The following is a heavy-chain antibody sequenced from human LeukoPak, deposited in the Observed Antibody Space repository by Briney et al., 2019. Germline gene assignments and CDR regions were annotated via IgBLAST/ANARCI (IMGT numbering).Heavy chain of an antibody. CDR1: GFSFSTYS. V-gene: IGHV3-21*01. CDR3: ARDQGPDYYDSSGYYCPDY. CDR2: ISSSGSYI. Sequence: PGGSLRLSCAASGFSFSTYSMNWVRQAPGKGLEWVSSISSSGSYIYYADSMEGRFTISRDNAKNSLYLQMNSLRAEDTAVYYCARDQGPDYYDSSGYYCPDYWGQGTLVTVSS. J-gene: IGHJ4*02. D-gene: IGHD3-22*01.